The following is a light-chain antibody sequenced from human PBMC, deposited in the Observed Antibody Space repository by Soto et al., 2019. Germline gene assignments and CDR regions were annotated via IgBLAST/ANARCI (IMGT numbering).Light chain of an antibody. CDR3: CTFAGSFHQ. J-gene: IGLJ3*02. Sequence: QSALTQPRSVSGSPGQAVTISCTGTNSDVGNYNFVSWYQHHPGKAPKLMIYDVTKRPSGVPDRFSGSKSGNTASLTISGVQAEDEADYYCCTFAGSFHQFGGGTKLTVL. CDR2: DVT. CDR1: NSDVGNYNF. V-gene: IGLV2-11*01.